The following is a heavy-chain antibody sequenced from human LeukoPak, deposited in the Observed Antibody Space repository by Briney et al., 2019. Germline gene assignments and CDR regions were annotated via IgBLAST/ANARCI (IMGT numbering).Heavy chain of an antibody. V-gene: IGHV3-30*03. CDR3: ARSDTAMVIDY. CDR2: ISYDGSNK. CDR1: GFTFSSYG. Sequence: GSLRLSCAASGFTFSSYGMHWVRQAPGKGLEWVAVISYDGSNKYYADSVKGRFTISRDNSKNTLYLQMNSLRAEDTAVYYCARSDTAMVIDYWGQGTLVTVSS. J-gene: IGHJ4*02. D-gene: IGHD5-18*01.